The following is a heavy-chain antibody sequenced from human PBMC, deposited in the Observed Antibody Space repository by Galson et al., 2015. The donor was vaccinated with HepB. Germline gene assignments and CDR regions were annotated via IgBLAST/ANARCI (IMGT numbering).Heavy chain of an antibody. CDR1: GFTFSSYG. CDR3: AKHALNWNYGYFDY. Sequence: SLRLSCAASGFTFSSYGMHWVRQAPGKGLEWVAVISYDGSNKYYADSVKGRFTISRDNSKNTLYLQMNSLRAEDTAVYYCAKHALNWNYGYFDYWGQGTLVTVSS. CDR2: ISYDGSNK. J-gene: IGHJ4*02. V-gene: IGHV3-30*18. D-gene: IGHD1-7*01.